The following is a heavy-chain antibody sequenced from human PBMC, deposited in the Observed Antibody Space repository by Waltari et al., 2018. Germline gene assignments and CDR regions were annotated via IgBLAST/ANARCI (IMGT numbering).Heavy chain of an antibody. CDR1: GFTVSSNY. CDR2: IYSGGST. CDR3: ARVGIAARRDAFDI. Sequence: EVQLVESGGGLIQPGGSLRLSCAASGFTVSSNYMSWVRQAPGKGLEWVSVIYSGGSTYYADSVKGRFTISRDNSKNTLYLQMNSLRAEDTAVYYCARVGIAARRDAFDIWGQGTMVTVSS. J-gene: IGHJ3*02. V-gene: IGHV3-53*01. D-gene: IGHD6-6*01.